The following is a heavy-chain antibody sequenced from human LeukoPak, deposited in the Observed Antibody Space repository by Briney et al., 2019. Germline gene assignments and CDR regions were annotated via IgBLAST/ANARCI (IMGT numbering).Heavy chain of an antibody. Sequence: GGSLRLSCAASGFTFSSYEMNWVRQSPGKGLEWVSYISSSGSTIYYADSVKGRFTISRDNAKNSLYLQMNSLRAEDTAVYYCARVSREEGSADIWGQGTMVTVSS. CDR2: ISSSGSTI. J-gene: IGHJ3*02. CDR3: ARVSREEGSADI. D-gene: IGHD2-15*01. V-gene: IGHV3-48*03. CDR1: GFTFSSYE.